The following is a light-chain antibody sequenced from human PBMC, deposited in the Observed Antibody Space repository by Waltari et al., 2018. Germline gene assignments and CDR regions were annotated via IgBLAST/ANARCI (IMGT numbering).Light chain of an antibody. J-gene: IGKJ1*01. CDR2: AAS. V-gene: IGKV3-20*01. CDR3: QHYVHLPAT. Sequence: IVLTQSPRTLSLSPGERATLSCRASQSVSRTLPWYQQKPGKAPSLLIYAASTRAPGIPDRFSGSGSGTEFTLTISRLEPEDFAVYYCQHYVHLPATFGQGTKVEIK. CDR1: QSVSRT.